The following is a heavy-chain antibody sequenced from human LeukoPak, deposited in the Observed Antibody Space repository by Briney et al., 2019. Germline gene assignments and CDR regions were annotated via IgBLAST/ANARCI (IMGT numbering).Heavy chain of an antibody. J-gene: IGHJ4*02. D-gene: IGHD6-13*01. CDR3: ARDSAGNDY. CDR1: GFTFTDYS. Sequence: GGSLRLSCAASGFTFTDYSMSWVRQAPGKGLERVANIKQDGSEKYYVDSVKGRFTISRDNAKNSLYLQMNSLRAEDTAMYYCARDSAGNDYWGQGTLVTVSS. V-gene: IGHV3-7*01. CDR2: IKQDGSEK.